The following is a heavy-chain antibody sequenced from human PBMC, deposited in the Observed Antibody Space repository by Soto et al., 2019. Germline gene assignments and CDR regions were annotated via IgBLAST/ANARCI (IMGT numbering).Heavy chain of an antibody. CDR3: ARGETTGDRPGFDY. V-gene: IGHV3-21*01. Sequence: GGSLRLSCAASGFTFSRWALNWFRQAPGKGLEWVSSISSDSSAIYYADSLKGRFIISRDNARNSLYLQMNGLEDEDTAVYYCARGETTGDRPGFDYWGQGTLVTVSS. CDR2: ISSDSSAI. D-gene: IGHD6-6*01. J-gene: IGHJ4*02. CDR1: GFTFSRWA.